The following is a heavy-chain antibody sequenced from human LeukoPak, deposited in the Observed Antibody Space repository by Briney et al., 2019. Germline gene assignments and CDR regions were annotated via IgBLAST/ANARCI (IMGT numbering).Heavy chain of an antibody. CDR3: AKAGYSYGPDAFDI. CDR1: GFTFSGYA. D-gene: IGHD5-18*01. V-gene: IGHV3-9*01. CDR2: ISWNSGSI. Sequence: GGSLRLSCAASGFTFSGYAMHWVRQAPGKGLEWVSGISWNSGSIGYADSVKGRFTISRDNAKNSLYLQMNSLRVEDTALYYCAKAGYSYGPDAFDIWGQGTMVTVSS. J-gene: IGHJ3*02.